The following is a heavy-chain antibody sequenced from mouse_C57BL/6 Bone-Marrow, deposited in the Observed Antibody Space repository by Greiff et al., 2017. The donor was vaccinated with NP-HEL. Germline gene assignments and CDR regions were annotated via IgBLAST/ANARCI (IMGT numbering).Heavy chain of an antibody. CDR2: IHPNSGST. CDR1: GYTFTSYW. V-gene: IGHV1-64*01. Sequence: VQLQQPGAELVKPGASVKLSCKASGYTFTSYWMHWVKQRPGQGLEWIGMIHPNSGSTNYNEKFKSKATLTVDKSSSTAYLQLSSLTSEDSAVYYGAVYYGSSYGAMDYGGQGTSVTVSA. CDR3: AVYYGSSYGAMDY. J-gene: IGHJ4*01. D-gene: IGHD1-1*01.